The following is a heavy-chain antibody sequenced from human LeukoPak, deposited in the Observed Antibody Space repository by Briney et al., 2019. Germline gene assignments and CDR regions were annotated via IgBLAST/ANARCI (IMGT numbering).Heavy chain of an antibody. CDR1: GFTFSRYW. V-gene: IGHV3-7*01. D-gene: IGHD3-22*01. J-gene: IGHJ3*01. CDR2: IKHDGSEK. Sequence: GGSLRLSCVVSGFTFSRYWMNWVRQAPGKGLEWVANIKHDGSEKYYGDSVKGRFTISRDNAKNSLYLQMKSLRAEDTAVYYCTSDLNKSVSVWGQGTMVTVSS. CDR3: TSDLNKSVSV.